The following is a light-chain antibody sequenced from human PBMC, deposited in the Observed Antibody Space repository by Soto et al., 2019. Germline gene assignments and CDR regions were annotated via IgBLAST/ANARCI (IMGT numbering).Light chain of an antibody. Sequence: DIQMTQSPSSLSASAGDRVTITGRASQGISTWLAWYQQKPGKAPKLLIYTASRLQTGVPPRFSGSGSGTDFTLTINSLQPEDFATYYCQHTNNFHFTFGQGTRLEI. CDR2: TAS. CDR3: QHTNNFHFT. V-gene: IGKV1-12*01. CDR1: QGISTW. J-gene: IGKJ5*01.